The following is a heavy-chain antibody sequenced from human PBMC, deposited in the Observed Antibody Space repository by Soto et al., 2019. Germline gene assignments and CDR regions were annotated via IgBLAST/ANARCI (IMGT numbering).Heavy chain of an antibody. V-gene: IGHV3-48*02. CDR1: GFTFSSYS. CDR2: ISSSSSTI. J-gene: IGHJ6*02. CDR3: ARDQVATLSYYYYGMDV. D-gene: IGHD5-12*01. Sequence: GGSLRLSCAASGFTFSSYSMNWVRQAPGKGLEWVSYISSSSSTIYYADSVKGRFTISRDNAKNSLYLQMNSLRDEDTAVYYCARDQVATLSYYYYGMDVWGQGTTVTVSS.